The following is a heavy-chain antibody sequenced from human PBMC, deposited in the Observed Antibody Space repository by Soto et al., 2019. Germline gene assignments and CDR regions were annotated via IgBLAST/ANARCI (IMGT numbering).Heavy chain of an antibody. CDR1: GGSINSGGSN. CDR3: ARDSGESLRFFDY. V-gene: IGHV4-31*03. Sequence: QVQLQESGPGLVNPSQTLSLTCTVSGGSINSGGSNWNWIRPQPREGLEWIGYVTYRGGSYSIPSLKSRVTMSVDTSKNQFSLKLSSVSAADTAVYYCARDSGESLRFFDYWGQGAPVTVSS. J-gene: IGHJ4*02. D-gene: IGHD3-10*01. CDR2: VTYRGGS.